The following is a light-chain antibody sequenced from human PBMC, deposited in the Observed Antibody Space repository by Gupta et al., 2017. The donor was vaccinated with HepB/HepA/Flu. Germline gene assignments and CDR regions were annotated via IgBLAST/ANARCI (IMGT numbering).Light chain of an antibody. CDR2: GDN. J-gene: IGLJ2*01. CDR3: NSRDTSGKILMV. V-gene: IGLV3-19*01. Sequence: SSELTQDPTVSVALGQTVRITCRGDSLRSYFASWYQQKPGQAPMLVLHGDNNRPSGIPDRFSGSKSGRTASLTITGAQAEDEAAYYCNSRDTSGKILMVFGGGTKLTVL. CDR1: SLRSYF.